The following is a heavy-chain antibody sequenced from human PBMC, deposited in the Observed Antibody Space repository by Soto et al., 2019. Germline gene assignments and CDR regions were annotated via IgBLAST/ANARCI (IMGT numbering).Heavy chain of an antibody. J-gene: IGHJ3*01. CDR1: AGSISTINYY. V-gene: IGHV4-31*01. D-gene: IGHD2-8*01. CDR2: ISYSGSN. Sequence: QVQLQESGPGLVRPSQTLSLTCTVSAGSISTINYYWSWIRQHPEKGLEWIGYISYSGSNFYHSSLKSLVTISLDTSQKQFSLTLTSVTATDTAVYYCARSAQWDGFDPWGQGTMGTVSS. CDR3: ARSAQWDGFDP.